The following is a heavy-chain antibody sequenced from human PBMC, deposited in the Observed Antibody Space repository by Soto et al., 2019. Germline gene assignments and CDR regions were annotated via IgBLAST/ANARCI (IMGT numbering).Heavy chain of an antibody. D-gene: IGHD3-10*01. Sequence: QVQLQESGPGLVKPSQTLSLTCTVSGASISSGDYYWSWIRQPPGKGLEWIGYIYNSGNTYYTPSLASRGTISTDTSKNHFPLNLSAVTAADSAVYFCARGDFTMFRGAASHWGQGTLVTVSS. CDR1: GASISSGDYY. CDR2: IYNSGNT. J-gene: IGHJ4*02. V-gene: IGHV4-30-4*01. CDR3: ARGDFTMFRGAASH.